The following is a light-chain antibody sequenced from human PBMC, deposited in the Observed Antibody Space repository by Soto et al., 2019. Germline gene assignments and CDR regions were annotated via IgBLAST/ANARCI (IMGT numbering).Light chain of an antibody. CDR2: GAS. CDR3: QQYNNWPPIT. Sequence: EIVMTQSPATLSVSPGERAPLSCRASQSVSSNLAWYQQKPGQAPRLRIYGASNRATGIPARFSGSGSGTEFTLTISSLQSEDFAFYYWQQYNNWPPITGGQGTRLEIK. J-gene: IGKJ5*01. V-gene: IGKV3-15*01. CDR1: QSVSSN.